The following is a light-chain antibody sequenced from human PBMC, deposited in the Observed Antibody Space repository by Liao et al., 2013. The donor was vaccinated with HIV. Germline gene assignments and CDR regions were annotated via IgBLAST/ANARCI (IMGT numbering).Light chain of an antibody. CDR2: QDV. CDR1: NLGDKH. J-gene: IGLJ3*02. Sequence: SYDLTQPPSVSVSPGQTATISCSGQNLGDKHASWYQQKPGQSPVLVIYQDVKRPSGIPERFSGSDSGNTATLTISGTQAMDEADYYCQVWDSSGVHPYWVFGGGTNLTVL. CDR3: QVWDSSGVHPYWV. V-gene: IGLV3-1*01.